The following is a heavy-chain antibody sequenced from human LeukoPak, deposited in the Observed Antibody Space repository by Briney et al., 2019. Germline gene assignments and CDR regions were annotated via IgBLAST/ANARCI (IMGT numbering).Heavy chain of an antibody. V-gene: IGHV3-30*04. D-gene: IGHD1-14*01. CDR3: ARNFNHFDY. J-gene: IGHJ4*02. CDR1: GFTFSSYA. Sequence: GGSLRLSCAASGFTFSSYAMHWVRQAPGKGLEWVAVISYDGRNKYYTDSVKGRFPISRDNSKNTLYLQMNSLRAEDTAVYYCARNFNHFDYWGQGTLVTVSS. CDR2: ISYDGRNK.